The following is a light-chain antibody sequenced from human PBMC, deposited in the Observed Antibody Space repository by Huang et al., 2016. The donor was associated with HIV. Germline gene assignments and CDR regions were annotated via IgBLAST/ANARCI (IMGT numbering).Light chain of an antibody. CDR1: QDISSY. CDR2: AAS. V-gene: IGKV1-8*01. Sequence: AIRMTQSPSSLSASTGDRVNITCRASQDISSYLAWYQQNPGKAPNLRIYAASTLQSGGPSRFSGSGSVTDFTLNISCLQSEDFATYYCQQYYSYPPLTFGGGTNVDIK. J-gene: IGKJ4*01. CDR3: QQYYSYPPLT.